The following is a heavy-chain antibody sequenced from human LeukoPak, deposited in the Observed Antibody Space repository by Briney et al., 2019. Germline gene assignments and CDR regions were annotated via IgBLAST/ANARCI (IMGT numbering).Heavy chain of an antibody. D-gene: IGHD2/OR15-2a*01. V-gene: IGHV3-23*01. Sequence: PGGSLRLSCAASGFTFSSYAMSWVRQAPGKGLEWVSAISGSGGSTYYADSVKGRFTISRDNSKNTLYLQMNSLRAEDTAVYYCAKGLRAQDYLESGFDIWGQGTMVTVSS. CDR1: GFTFSSYA. CDR3: AKGLRAQDYLESGFDI. J-gene: IGHJ3*02. CDR2: ISGSGGST.